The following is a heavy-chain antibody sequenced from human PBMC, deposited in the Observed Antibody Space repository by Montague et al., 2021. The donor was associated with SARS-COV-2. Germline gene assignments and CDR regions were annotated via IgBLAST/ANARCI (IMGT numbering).Heavy chain of an antibody. D-gene: IGHD3-22*01. CDR2: IYYSGST. J-gene: IGHJ3*02. Sequence: SETLSLTCTVSGGSISSYYWSWIRQPPGKGLEWIGYIYYSGSTNYNPSLKSRVTISVDTSKNQFSLKLSFVTAADTAVYYCARRGMGYDSSGYPPDAFDIWGQGTMVTVSS. CDR3: ARRGMGYDSSGYPPDAFDI. CDR1: GGSISSYY. V-gene: IGHV4-59*01.